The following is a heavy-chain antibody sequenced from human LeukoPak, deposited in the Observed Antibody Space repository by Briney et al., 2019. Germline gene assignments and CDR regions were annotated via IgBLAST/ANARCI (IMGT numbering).Heavy chain of an antibody. CDR1: GFTLRSYV. V-gene: IGHV3-21*01. CDR2: ISGSGDST. D-gene: IGHD1-26*01. J-gene: IGHJ6*03. Sequence: GGSLRLSCVASGFTLRSYVMNWVRQTPGKGLEWVSSISGSGDSTFYADSVKGRFTISRDNAKNSLYLQINSLRAEDTAVYYCARDPYSGGYGDYYYYYMDVWGKGTTVTISS. CDR3: ARDPYSGGYGDYYYYYMDV.